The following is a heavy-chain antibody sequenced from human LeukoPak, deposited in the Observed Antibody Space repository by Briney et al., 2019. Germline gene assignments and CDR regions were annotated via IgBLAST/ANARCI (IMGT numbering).Heavy chain of an antibody. CDR2: INHSGST. CDR1: GGSFSGYY. CDR3: ATRGYDSSGYYFSWFDP. Sequence: SETLSLTCAVYGGSFSGYYWSWIRQPPGKGLEWIGEINHSGSTNYNPSLKSRVTISVDTSKNQFSLKLSSVTAADTAVYYCATRGYDSSGYYFSWFDPWGQGTLVTVSS. D-gene: IGHD3-22*01. V-gene: IGHV4-34*01. J-gene: IGHJ5*02.